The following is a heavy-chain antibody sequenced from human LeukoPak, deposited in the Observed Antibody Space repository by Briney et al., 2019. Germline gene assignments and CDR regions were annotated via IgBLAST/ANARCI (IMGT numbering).Heavy chain of an antibody. D-gene: IGHD3-22*01. V-gene: IGHV4-4*07. Sequence: SETLSLTCTVSGGSISSYYWSWIRQPAGKGLEWIGRIYTSGSTNYNPSLKSRVTMSVDTSKNQFSLKLSSVTAAATAVYYCARYYYDSSGYYYSWFDPWGQGTLVTVSS. J-gene: IGHJ5*02. CDR3: ARYYYDSSGYYYSWFDP. CDR1: GGSISSYY. CDR2: IYTSGST.